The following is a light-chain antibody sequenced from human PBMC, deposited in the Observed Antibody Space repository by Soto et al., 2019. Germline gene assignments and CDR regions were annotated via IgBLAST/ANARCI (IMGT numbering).Light chain of an antibody. Sequence: DIQMTQSPSTLSASVGDRVTITCRASQSFNNWLAWFQQKPGKAPRLLIFDASTLASGVPSRFSGSGSGTEFTLTIISLQPDDFATYYCQQYKSFTFGPGTKVDIK. V-gene: IGKV1-5*01. CDR1: QSFNNW. CDR3: QQYKSFT. CDR2: DAS. J-gene: IGKJ3*01.